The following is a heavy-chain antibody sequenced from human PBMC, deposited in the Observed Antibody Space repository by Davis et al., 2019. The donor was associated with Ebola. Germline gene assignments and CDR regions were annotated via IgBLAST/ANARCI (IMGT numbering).Heavy chain of an antibody. Sequence: PSETLSLTCAVYGGSFSGYYWSWIRQPPGKGLEWIGEINHSGSTNYNPSLKSRVTISVDKSKNQFSLKLSSVTAADTAVYYCARGPVANYGMDVWGQGTTVTVSS. CDR1: GGSFSGYY. V-gene: IGHV4-34*01. CDR3: ARGPVANYGMDV. CDR2: INHSGST. J-gene: IGHJ6*02.